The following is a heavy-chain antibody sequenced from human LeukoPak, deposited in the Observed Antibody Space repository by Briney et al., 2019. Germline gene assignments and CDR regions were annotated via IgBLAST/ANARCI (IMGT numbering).Heavy chain of an antibody. V-gene: IGHV4-31*03. CDR3: AGGGLTDYYDSSGTFDY. CDR2: IYYSGST. Sequence: PSETLSLTCTVSGGSISSGGYYWSWIRQHPGKGLEWIGYIYYSGSTYYNPSLKSRVTISVDTSKNQFSLKLSSVTAADTAVYYCAGGGLTDYYDSSGTFDYWGQGTLVTVSS. CDR1: GGSISSGGYY. D-gene: IGHD3-22*01. J-gene: IGHJ4*02.